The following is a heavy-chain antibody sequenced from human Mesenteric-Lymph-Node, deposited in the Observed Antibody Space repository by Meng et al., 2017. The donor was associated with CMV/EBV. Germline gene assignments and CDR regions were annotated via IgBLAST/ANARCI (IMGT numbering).Heavy chain of an antibody. V-gene: IGHV4-39*01. J-gene: IGHJ4*02. CDR3: ARRGNYDSDYSEY. D-gene: IGHD3-22*01. Sequence: QLQLQESGPGLVKPSETLSLSCIVSGDSISNSTYYWTWIRQPPGKGLEWIGSVHHSATTYYNPSLKGRLTISVDTSANLFSLRLTTVTAADTATYYCARRGNYDSDYSEYWGQGTLVTVSS. CDR2: VHHSATT. CDR1: GDSISNSTYY.